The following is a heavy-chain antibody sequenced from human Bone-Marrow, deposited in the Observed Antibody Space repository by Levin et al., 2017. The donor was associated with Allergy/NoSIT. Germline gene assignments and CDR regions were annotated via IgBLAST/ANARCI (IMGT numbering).Heavy chain of an antibody. V-gene: IGHV3-23*02. D-gene: IGHD3-22*01. CDR3: AKDRDSSSARAYGLDV. CDR2: ISGSGSIT. J-gene: IGHJ6*02. CDR1: GFTFSTYA. Sequence: PGGSLRLSCAASGFTFSTYAMTWVRQAPGKGLEWICSISGSGSITYYGDSVKGRVTISRDNSRDTLYLLMSSLRAEDTAVYFCAKDRDSSSARAYGLDVWGQGTTVTVSS.